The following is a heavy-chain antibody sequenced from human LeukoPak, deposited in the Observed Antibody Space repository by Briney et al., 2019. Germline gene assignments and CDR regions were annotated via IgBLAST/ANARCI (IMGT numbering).Heavy chain of an antibody. CDR2: KYYTGST. V-gene: IGHV4-39*07. D-gene: IGHD2-15*01. Sequence: SETLSLTCTVSGGTISSSGYYWGWIRQPPGKGLEWIGSKYYTGSTYYNPSIKSRVTISVDTSKNHFSLKLSSVTAGDADVYYCARGRVNTYAGSGDAFDIWGQGTVVTVSS. CDR3: ARGRVNTYAGSGDAFDI. J-gene: IGHJ3*02. CDR1: GGTISSSGYY.